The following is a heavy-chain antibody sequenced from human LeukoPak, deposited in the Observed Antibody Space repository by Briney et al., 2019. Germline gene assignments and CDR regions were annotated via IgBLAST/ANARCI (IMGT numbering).Heavy chain of an antibody. CDR2: ISWNSGSI. CDR3: AKGVRYYYYMGV. Sequence: GGSLRLSCAASGFTFDDYAMHWVRQAPGKGLEWVSGISWNSGSIGYADSVKGRFTISRDNAKNSLYLQMNSLRAEDTALYYCAKGVRYYYYMGVWGRGTTVTVSS. CDR1: GFTFDDYA. D-gene: IGHD3-10*01. J-gene: IGHJ6*03. V-gene: IGHV3-9*01.